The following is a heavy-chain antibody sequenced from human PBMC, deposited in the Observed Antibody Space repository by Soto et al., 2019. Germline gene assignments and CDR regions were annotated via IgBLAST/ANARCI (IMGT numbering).Heavy chain of an antibody. J-gene: IGHJ6*02. CDR1: GLTFSSYA. CDR3: ARGDRGGSGSPASYYSSGLDV. CDR2: VSAGGDMT. Sequence: DVQLLESGGHLVQPGGSLRLSCAASGLTFSSYAMSWVRQAPGKGLEWVSSVSAGGDMTYYSDSVKGRFTISRDNSNNALFLQMNSLRIEDTALYYCARGDRGGSGSPASYYSSGLDVWGQGTTVTVS. D-gene: IGHD3-10*01. V-gene: IGHV3-23*01.